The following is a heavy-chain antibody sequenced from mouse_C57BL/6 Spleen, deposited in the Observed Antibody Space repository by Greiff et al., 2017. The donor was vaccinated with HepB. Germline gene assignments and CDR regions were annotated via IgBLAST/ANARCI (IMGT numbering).Heavy chain of an antibody. CDR1: GYTFTSYW. CDR2: IDPSDSYT. J-gene: IGHJ4*01. V-gene: IGHV1-69*01. Sequence: VQLQQPGAELVMPGASVKLSCKASGYTFTSYWMHWVKQRPGQGLEWIGEIDPSDSYTNYNQKFKGKSTLTVDKSSSTAYMQLSSLTSEDSAVYYCARFDYGNGGGYAMDYWGQGTSVTVSS. D-gene: IGHD2-4*01. CDR3: ARFDYGNGGGYAMDY.